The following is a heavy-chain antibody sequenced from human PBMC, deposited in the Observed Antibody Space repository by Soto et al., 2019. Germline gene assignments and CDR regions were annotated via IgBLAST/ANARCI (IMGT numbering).Heavy chain of an antibody. CDR1: GYTFTSYA. V-gene: IGHV1-3*01. J-gene: IGHJ6*03. CDR3: AREVSGWPPRAYYLDV. CDR2: INAGNGNT. D-gene: IGHD6-19*01. Sequence: ASVKVSCKASGYTFTSYAMHWVRQAPGQRLEWMGWINAGNGNTKYSQKFQGRVTITRDTSASTAYMELSSLRSEDTAVYYCAREVSGWPPRAYYLDVWGKGTTVTLSS.